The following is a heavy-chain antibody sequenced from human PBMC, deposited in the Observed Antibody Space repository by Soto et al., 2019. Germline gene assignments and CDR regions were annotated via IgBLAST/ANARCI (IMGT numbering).Heavy chain of an antibody. V-gene: IGHV4-31*03. CDR2: IYYSGII. CDR3: ARLDV. J-gene: IGHJ6*02. Sequence: QVQLQESGPGLVKPSQTLSLTCTVSGGSISSGGYHWSWIRQHPGKGLEWIGYIYYSGIIYYNPSLKSRVTISVDTSKNQFSLKLSSVTAADTAVYYCARLDVWGQGTTVTVSS. CDR1: GGSISSGGYH.